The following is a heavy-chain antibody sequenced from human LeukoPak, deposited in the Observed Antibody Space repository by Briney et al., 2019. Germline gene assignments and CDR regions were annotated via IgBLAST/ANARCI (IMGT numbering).Heavy chain of an antibody. J-gene: IGHJ4*02. CDR2: IYTTGFT. Sequence: SETLSLTCTVSGGSFSSPNYYWSWIRQPAGKGLKWIGRIYTTGFTNYHPSLKSRVTVSIDTSKNQFYLKLTSVTAADTAVYYCAREDYNFLWGQGTLVTVSS. V-gene: IGHV4-61*02. D-gene: IGHD3-3*01. CDR3: AREDYNFL. CDR1: GGSFSSPNYY.